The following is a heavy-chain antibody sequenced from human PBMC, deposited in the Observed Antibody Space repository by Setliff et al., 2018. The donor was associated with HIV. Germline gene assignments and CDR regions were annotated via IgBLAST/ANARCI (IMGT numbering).Heavy chain of an antibody. CDR3: ARVDYYDSSGYWHFDY. Sequence: ASVKVSCKASGYTFTSYTMHWVRQAPGQRLEWMGWINAGNGNTRYSQKFQGRVTMSRDTSASTAYLELSSLRSEDTAVYYCARVDYYDSSGYWHFDYWGQGTLVTSPQ. CDR1: GYTFTSYT. CDR2: INAGNGNT. D-gene: IGHD3-22*01. J-gene: IGHJ4*02. V-gene: IGHV1-3*01.